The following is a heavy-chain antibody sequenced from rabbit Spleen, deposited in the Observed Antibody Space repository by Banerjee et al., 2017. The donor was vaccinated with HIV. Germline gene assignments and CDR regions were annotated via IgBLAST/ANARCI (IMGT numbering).Heavy chain of an antibody. J-gene: IGHJ4*01. CDR3: ASDLVVAIGWNINL. Sequence: QQLVESGGGLVTPGASLTLTCKASGVSFSSGFDMCWVRQAQGQGLEWIACIYTGNSKTYYANWPKGRRTITRTASTKVTLQLTSLTAADTATYFCASDLVVAIGWNINLSGQGTRVTVS. CDR2: IYTGNSKT. V-gene: IGHV1S40*01. CDR1: GVSFSSGFD. D-gene: IGHD5-1*01.